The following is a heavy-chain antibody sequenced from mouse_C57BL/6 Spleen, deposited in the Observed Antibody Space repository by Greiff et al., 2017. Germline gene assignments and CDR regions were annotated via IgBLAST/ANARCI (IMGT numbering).Heavy chain of an antibody. Sequence: EVKVVESGGGLAQPKGSLKLSCAASGFTFNTYAMHWVRQAPGQGLEWVARIRSKSSNYATYYADSVKDRLTVTRDKSPSMVYLQMNNLKTEDTAMYYCVRGDRRYAMDYWGQGTSVTVSS. CDR3: VRGDRRYAMDY. CDR1: GFTFNTYA. V-gene: IGHV10-3*01. D-gene: IGHD3-3*01. CDR2: IRSKSSNYAT. J-gene: IGHJ4*01.